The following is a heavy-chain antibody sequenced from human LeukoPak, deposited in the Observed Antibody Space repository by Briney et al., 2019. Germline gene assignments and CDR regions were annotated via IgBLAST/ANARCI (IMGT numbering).Heavy chain of an antibody. CDR2: ISGSGGST. D-gene: IGHD6-19*01. V-gene: IGHV3-23*01. CDR1: GFTFSSYA. CDR3: AKVPYSSGWDY. Sequence: GGSPRLSCAASGFTFSSYAMSWVRQAPGKGLEWVSAISGSGGSTYYADSVKGRFTISRDNSKNTLYLQINSLRAEDTAVYYCAKVPYSSGWDYWGQGTLVTVSS. J-gene: IGHJ4*02.